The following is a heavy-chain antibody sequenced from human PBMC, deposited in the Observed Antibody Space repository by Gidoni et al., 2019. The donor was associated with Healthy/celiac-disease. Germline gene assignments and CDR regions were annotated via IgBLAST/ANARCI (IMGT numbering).Heavy chain of an antibody. CDR1: RFTFSSYS. CDR2: ISSSSSYI. J-gene: IGHJ5*02. V-gene: IGHV3-21*01. D-gene: IGHD1-26*01. Sequence: EVQLVESGGGLVKPGGSLRLSCEASRFTFSSYSMNLVRQAPGKGLEWVSSISSSSSYIYYADSVKGRFTISRDNAKNSLYLQMNSLRAEDTAVYYCAREVGATFWFDPWGQGTLVTVSS. CDR3: AREVGATFWFDP.